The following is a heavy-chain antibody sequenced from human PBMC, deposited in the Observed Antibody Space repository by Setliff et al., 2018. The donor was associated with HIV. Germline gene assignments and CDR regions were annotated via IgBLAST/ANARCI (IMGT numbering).Heavy chain of an antibody. V-gene: IGHV1-3*01. CDR1: GYTFTSYA. J-gene: IGHJ5*02. D-gene: IGHD6-19*01. CDR3: AREGQWLA. CDR2: VNADNGNT. Sequence: GASVKVSCKASGYTFTSYALHWVRQAPGQRLEWMGWVNADNGNTKYSEKFQGRVTITRDTAASTVYIELSSLKSEDTAVYYCAREGQWLAWGQGTLVTVSS.